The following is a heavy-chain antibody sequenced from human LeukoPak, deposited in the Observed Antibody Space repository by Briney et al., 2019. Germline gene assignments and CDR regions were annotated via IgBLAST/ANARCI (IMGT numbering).Heavy chain of an antibody. V-gene: IGHV3-20*04. D-gene: IGHD2-8*01. J-gene: IGHJ4*02. Sequence: GGSLRLSCEASGFTFDDYGMIWVRQRPGKGLEWVSGINRNSDSTDYADSVKGRFTISRDNAKNSHFLQMNSLEVEDTALYYCARGFRNGPFDCWGQGTLVTVSS. CDR2: INRNSDST. CDR1: GFTFDDYG. CDR3: ARGFRNGPFDC.